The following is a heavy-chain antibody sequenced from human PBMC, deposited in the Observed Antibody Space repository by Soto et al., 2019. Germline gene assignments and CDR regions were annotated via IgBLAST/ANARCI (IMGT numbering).Heavy chain of an antibody. CDR1: GGSFSGYY. CDR3: ARGVNGYSDY. Sequence: LSLTCAVYGGSFSGYYWSWIRQPPGKGLEWIGEINHSGSTNYNPSLKSRVTISVDTSKNQFSLKLSSVTAADTAVYYCARGVNGYSDYWGQGTLVTVSS. CDR2: INHSGST. J-gene: IGHJ4*02. V-gene: IGHV4-34*01. D-gene: IGHD5-18*01.